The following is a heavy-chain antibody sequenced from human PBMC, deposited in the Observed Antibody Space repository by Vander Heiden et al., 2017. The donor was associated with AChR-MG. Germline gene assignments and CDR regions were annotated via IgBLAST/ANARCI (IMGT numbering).Heavy chain of an antibody. Sequence: QVQLQQWGAGLLKPSETLSLTCAVYGGSFSGYYGSWTRQPPGKGLEWIGEINHSGSTNYNPSLKSRVTISVDTSKNQFSLKLSSVTAADTAVYYCARGPRRVGGGSSYYYYYYGMDVWGQGTTVTVSS. V-gene: IGHV4-34*01. CDR2: INHSGST. D-gene: IGHD2-15*01. J-gene: IGHJ6*02. CDR3: ARGPRRVGGGSSYYYYYYGMDV. CDR1: GGSFSGYY.